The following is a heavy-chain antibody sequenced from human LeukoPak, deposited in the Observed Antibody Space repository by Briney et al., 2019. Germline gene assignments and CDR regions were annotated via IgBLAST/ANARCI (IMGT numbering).Heavy chain of an antibody. D-gene: IGHD4-17*01. V-gene: IGHV3-48*03. CDR1: GFTFSSYE. CDR3: ARDSLYLYDYGDDGDAFDI. J-gene: IGHJ3*02. CDR2: ISSSGSTI. Sequence: GGSLRLSCAASGFTFSSYEMKWVRQAPGKGLEWVSYISSSGSTIYYADSVKGRFTISRDNAKNSLYLQMNSLRAEDTAVYYCARDSLYLYDYGDDGDAFDIWGQGTMVTVSS.